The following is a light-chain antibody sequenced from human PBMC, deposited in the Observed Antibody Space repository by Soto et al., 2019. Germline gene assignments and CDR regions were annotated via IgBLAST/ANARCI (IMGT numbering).Light chain of an antibody. V-gene: IGLV2-14*01. CDR2: EVN. J-gene: IGLJ3*02. CDR1: SSDIGGYNY. Sequence: QSALTQPASVSGSPGQSITIFCTGSSSDIGGYNYVSWYQYHPGKAPKLLIYEVNIRPSGVSDRFSASRSGNTASLTISRLQGEDEAHYFCSSYTSDNIGVFGGGTKVTVL. CDR3: SSYTSDNIGV.